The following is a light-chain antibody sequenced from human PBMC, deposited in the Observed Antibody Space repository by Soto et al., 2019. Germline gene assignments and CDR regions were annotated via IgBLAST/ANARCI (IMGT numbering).Light chain of an antibody. V-gene: IGLV4-69*01. CDR1: SGHSNYA. Sequence: QLVLTQSPSASASLGASVKLTCTLSSGHSNYAIAWHQQQSEKGPRYLMKLNSDGSHSKGDGIPYRFSGSSSGAERYLTISRLQSEDEADYYCQTWGSGIVVFGGGTKLTVL. J-gene: IGLJ2*01. CDR3: QTWGSGIVV. CDR2: LNSDGSH.